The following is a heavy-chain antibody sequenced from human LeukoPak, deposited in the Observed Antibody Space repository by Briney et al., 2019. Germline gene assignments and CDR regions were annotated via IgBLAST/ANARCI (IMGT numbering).Heavy chain of an antibody. J-gene: IGHJ4*02. D-gene: IGHD6-19*01. CDR3: ARGGLEWLSY. CDR2: MYSGGST. CDR1: GFTVSSYY. Sequence: GGSLRLSCAASGFTVSSYYMTWVRQAPGKGLEWVSVMYSGGSTYYADSVKGRVAISRDNSQNTVFLQMNSARVEDTAVYYCARGGLEWLSYWGQGTLVTVSS. V-gene: IGHV3-66*01.